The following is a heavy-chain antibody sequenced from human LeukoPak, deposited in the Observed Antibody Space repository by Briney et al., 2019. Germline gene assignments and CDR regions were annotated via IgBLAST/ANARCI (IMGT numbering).Heavy chain of an antibody. Sequence: GASVKVSCKASGYTFTSYGISWVRQAPGQGLEWMGWISAYNGNTNYAQKFQGRVTITGGKATSPAYMEVGSVRAEDTAGSYCARAHIVATVRAYYYDDIDVWGKGTTVTVSS. CDR1: GYTFTSYG. D-gene: IGHD5-12*01. CDR3: ARAHIVATVRAYYYDDIDV. J-gene: IGHJ6*03. V-gene: IGHV1-18*01. CDR2: ISAYNGNT.